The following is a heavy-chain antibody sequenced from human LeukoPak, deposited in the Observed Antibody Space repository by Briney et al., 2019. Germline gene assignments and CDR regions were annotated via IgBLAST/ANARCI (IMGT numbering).Heavy chain of an antibody. D-gene: IGHD3-9*01. CDR3: ARAEPGYDILTGYYPPYFDY. Sequence: SETLSLTCTVSGGSISSYYWSWIRRPPGKGLEWIGYIYYSGSTNYNPSLKSRVTISVDTSKNQFSLKLSSVTAADTAVYYCARAEPGYDILTGYYPPYFDYWGQGTLVTVSS. CDR2: IYYSGST. CDR1: GGSISSYY. J-gene: IGHJ4*02. V-gene: IGHV4-59*01.